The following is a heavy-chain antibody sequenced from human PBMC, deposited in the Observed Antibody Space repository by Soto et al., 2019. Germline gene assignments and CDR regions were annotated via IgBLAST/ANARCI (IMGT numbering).Heavy chain of an antibody. CDR1: GFTFTRYS. Sequence: EVQLVESGGGLVKPGGSLRLSCAASGFTFTRYSMNWVRQAPGKGLEWVSSISSTTNYIYYADSMKARCTVSRDNAKNSVYLEMNRLSAGDTAVYYCAGESVDLTSNFDYRGKGTLVTVSS. CDR2: ISSTTNYI. CDR3: AGESVDLTSNFDY. D-gene: IGHD5-12*01. J-gene: IGHJ4*02. V-gene: IGHV3-21*01.